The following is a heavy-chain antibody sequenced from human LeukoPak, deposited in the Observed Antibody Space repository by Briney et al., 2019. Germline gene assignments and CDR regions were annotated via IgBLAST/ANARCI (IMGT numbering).Heavy chain of an antibody. CDR2: IYYSGST. J-gene: IGHJ6*02. Sequence: SETLSLTCTVSGGSISSYYWSWIQQPPGKGLEWIGYIYYSGSTNYNPSLKSRVTISVDTPKNQFSLKLSSVTAADTAVYYCARDRGWLQSPTTANYYYYGMDVWGQGTTVTVSS. D-gene: IGHD5-24*01. CDR1: GGSISSYY. CDR3: ARDRGWLQSPTTANYYYYGMDV. V-gene: IGHV4-59*01.